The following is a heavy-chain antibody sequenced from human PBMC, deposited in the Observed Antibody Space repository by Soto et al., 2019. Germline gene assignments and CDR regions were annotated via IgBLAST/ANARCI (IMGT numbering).Heavy chain of an antibody. V-gene: IGHV3-30*03. CDR3: ARGVVRRVIIQYTSFFDS. J-gene: IGHJ4*02. CDR1: GFTFSSYG. D-gene: IGHD3-10*01. Sequence: PGGSLRLSCAASGFTFSSYGMHWVRQAPGKGLEWVAVMSYDGNNKYYADSVKGRFTISRDNSKNTLYLQMNSLRTEDTAVYYCARGVVRRVIIQYTSFFDSWGLGTLVTVSS. CDR2: MSYDGNNK.